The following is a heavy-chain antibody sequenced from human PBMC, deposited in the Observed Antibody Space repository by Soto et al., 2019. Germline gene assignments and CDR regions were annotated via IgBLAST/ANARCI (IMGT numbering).Heavy chain of an antibody. Sequence: EVQLVQSGAEVKKPGESLRISCKGSGYIFTNYWISWVRQMPGKGLEWMGRIDPSDSYTNYSPSFQGHVTISADTSISTAYLQWSSRKAPETVMYSSARQDWAYSGSQWGQGTLVTVSS. V-gene: IGHV5-10-1*01. CDR3: ARQDWAYSGSQ. D-gene: IGHD6-13*01. CDR1: GYIFTNYW. J-gene: IGHJ4*02. CDR2: IDPSDSYT.